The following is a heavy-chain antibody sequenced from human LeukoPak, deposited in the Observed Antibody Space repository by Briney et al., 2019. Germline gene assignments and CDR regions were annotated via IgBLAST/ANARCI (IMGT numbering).Heavy chain of an antibody. Sequence: ASVKVSCKASGYTFTSYGISWVRQAPGQGLEWMGWISAYNGYTNYAQKLQGRVTMTTDTSTSTAYMELRSLRSDDTAVYYCVMGYSGYDYGGEFDYWGQGTLVTVSS. V-gene: IGHV1-18*01. CDR2: ISAYNGYT. CDR3: VMGYSGYDYGGEFDY. J-gene: IGHJ4*02. D-gene: IGHD5-12*01. CDR1: GYTFTSYG.